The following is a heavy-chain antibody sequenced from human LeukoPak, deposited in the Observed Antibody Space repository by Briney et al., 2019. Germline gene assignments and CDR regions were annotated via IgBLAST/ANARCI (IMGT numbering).Heavy chain of an antibody. CDR1: GYTFTGYY. D-gene: IGHD6-19*01. V-gene: IGHV1-46*01. Sequence: ASVKVSCKASGYTFTGYYMHWVRQAPGQGLEGLGIINSSGGTTSYAQKFQGRVTMTRDKSTSTVYMDLSSLRSEDTAVYYCARGGWYYFGYWGQGTLVTVSS. CDR3: ARGGWYYFGY. J-gene: IGHJ4*02. CDR2: INSSGGTT.